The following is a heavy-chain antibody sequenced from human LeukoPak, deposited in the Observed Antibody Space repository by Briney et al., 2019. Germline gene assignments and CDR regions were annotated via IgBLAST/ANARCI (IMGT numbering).Heavy chain of an antibody. V-gene: IGHV1-8*01. CDR2: MKPNSGNT. D-gene: IGHD1-26*01. CDR3: AILNSGSYHDY. Sequence: ASLKVSCKASGYTFTSYDINWVRQATGQGLEWVGWMKPNSGNTGYAQKFQGRVNMTRNTTISTAYMELSSLRSEDTAVYYCAILNSGSYHDYWGQGTLVTVSS. J-gene: IGHJ4*02. CDR1: GYTFTSYD.